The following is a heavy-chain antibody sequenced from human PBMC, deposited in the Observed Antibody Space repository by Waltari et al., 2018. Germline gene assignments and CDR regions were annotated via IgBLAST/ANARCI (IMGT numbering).Heavy chain of an antibody. CDR2: ISYSGST. V-gene: IGHV4-59*01. Sequence: QVQLQESGPGLVKPSETLSLTCTVSGDSISRYSWSWIRQSPGKGLECIGFISYSGSTHYNPSLKSRVTVSVDTPKNQFSLRLDSVTTADTAVYFCARGSPSVNWNSDFDLWGRGTLVTVAS. CDR3: ARGSPSVNWNSDFDL. J-gene: IGHJ2*01. CDR1: GDSISRYS. D-gene: IGHD1-7*01.